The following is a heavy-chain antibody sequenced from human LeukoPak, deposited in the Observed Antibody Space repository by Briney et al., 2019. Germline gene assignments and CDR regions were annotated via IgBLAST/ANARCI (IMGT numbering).Heavy chain of an antibody. V-gene: IGHV3-23*01. Sequence: GGSLRLSCAAPGFTFSSYAMSWVCQAPGKGLEWVSTISGSGGSTYYADSVKGRFTISRDNSKNTLYLQMNSLRAEDTAVYYCAKGALAAAGPQPFDYWGQGTLVTVSS. CDR3: AKGALAAAGPQPFDY. J-gene: IGHJ4*02. CDR2: ISGSGGST. CDR1: GFTFSSYA. D-gene: IGHD6-13*01.